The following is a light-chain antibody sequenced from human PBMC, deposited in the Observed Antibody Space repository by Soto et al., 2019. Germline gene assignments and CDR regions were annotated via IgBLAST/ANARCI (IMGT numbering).Light chain of an antibody. CDR3: QQYGSSGT. CDR2: GAS. Sequence: NVLTQSPGTLSLSPGERATLSCVASQSVSNNYLAWYQQKPGQAPRLLIYGASNRATGIPDRFSGSGSGTDFTLTISRLEPEDFAVYYCQQYGSSGTFGQGTKADIK. J-gene: IGKJ1*01. V-gene: IGKV3-20*01. CDR1: QSVSNNY.